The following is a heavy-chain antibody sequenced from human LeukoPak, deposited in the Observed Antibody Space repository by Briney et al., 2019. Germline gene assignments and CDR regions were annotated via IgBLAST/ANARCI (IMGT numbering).Heavy chain of an antibody. CDR1: GYSFTSYW. D-gene: IGHD5-12*01. Sequence: GESLRISCKGSGYSFTSYWISWVRQLPGKGLEWMGTIDPSDSYTNYSPPFQGHVTISADKSISTAYLQWSSLKASDTAMYYCARGGKSAYGWFDPWGQGALVTVSS. J-gene: IGHJ5*02. CDR3: ARGGKSAYGWFDP. CDR2: IDPSDSYT. V-gene: IGHV5-10-1*01.